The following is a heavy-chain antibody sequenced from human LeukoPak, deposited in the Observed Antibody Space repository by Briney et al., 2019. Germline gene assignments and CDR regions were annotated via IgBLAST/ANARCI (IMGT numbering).Heavy chain of an antibody. Sequence: GRSLRLSCAASGFTFSNYGIHWVRQAPGKGLEWVAVISYDGNNKYYADSVKGRFTISRDNSKNTLFPQMNSLRAEDTAVYYCAKGVDYCSGGSCPADYWGPGTLVTVSS. CDR1: GFTFSNYG. J-gene: IGHJ4*02. D-gene: IGHD2-15*01. CDR3: AKGVDYCSGGSCPADY. CDR2: ISYDGNNK. V-gene: IGHV3-30*18.